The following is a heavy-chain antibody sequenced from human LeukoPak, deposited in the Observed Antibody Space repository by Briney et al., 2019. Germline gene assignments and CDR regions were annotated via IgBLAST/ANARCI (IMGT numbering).Heavy chain of an antibody. V-gene: IGHV4-59*12. CDR2: IYYSGNT. J-gene: IGHJ3*02. CDR1: GGSLSSYY. D-gene: IGHD4-17*01. Sequence: SETLSLTCTVSGGSLSSYYWSWIRQPPGKGLEWIGYIYYSGNTYYNPSLKSRVTISVDTSENQFSLKLTSETAADTAVYYCARAFPFDDYGDPDAFDIWGQGTMVTVSS. CDR3: ARAFPFDDYGDPDAFDI.